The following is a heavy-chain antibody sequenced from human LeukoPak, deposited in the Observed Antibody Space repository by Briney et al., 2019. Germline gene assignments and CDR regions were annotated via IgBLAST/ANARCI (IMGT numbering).Heavy chain of an antibody. D-gene: IGHD6-19*01. J-gene: IGHJ4*02. CDR3: AKDSQPAGTHFDY. CDR1: GFTFSSYA. CDR2: ISGSGGST. V-gene: IGHV3-23*01. Sequence: GGSLRLSCAASGFTFSSYAMSWVRQAPGKGLEWVSAISGSGGSTYYADSVKGRFTVSRDNSKNTLYLQMNSLRAEDTAVYYCAKDSQPAGTHFDYWGQGTLVTVSS.